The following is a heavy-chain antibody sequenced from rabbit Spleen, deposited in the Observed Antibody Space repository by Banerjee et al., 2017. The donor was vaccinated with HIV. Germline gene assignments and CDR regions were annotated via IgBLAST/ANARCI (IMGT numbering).Heavy chain of an antibody. CDR1: GFSFSSSYW. CDR2: IYGGSSGST. D-gene: IGHD1-1*01. V-gene: IGHV1S40*01. Sequence: QSLEESGGDLVKPGASLTLTCTASGFSFSSSYWICWVRQAPGKGLEWIACIYGGSSGSTYSAIWAKGRFTISKTSSTTVTLQMTSLTAADTATYFCAREIFASGAMWGPGTLFTVS. J-gene: IGHJ4*01. CDR3: AREIFASGAM.